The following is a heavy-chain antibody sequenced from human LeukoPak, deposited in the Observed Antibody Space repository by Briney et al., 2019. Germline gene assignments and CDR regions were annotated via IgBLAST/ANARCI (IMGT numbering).Heavy chain of an antibody. D-gene: IGHD3-3*01. Sequence: GGSLRLSCAASGFTFSSYSMNWVRQAPGKGLEWVSSISSSSSYIYYADSVKGRFTISRDNAKNSLYLRMNSLRPEDTAVYYCARERQNKDFWSGGDYWGQGTLVTVSS. J-gene: IGHJ4*02. V-gene: IGHV3-21*01. CDR1: GFTFSSYS. CDR3: ARERQNKDFWSGGDY. CDR2: ISSSSSYI.